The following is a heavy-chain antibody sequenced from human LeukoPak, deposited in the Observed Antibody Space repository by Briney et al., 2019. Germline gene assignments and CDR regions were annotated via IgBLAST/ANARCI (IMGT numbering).Heavy chain of an antibody. Sequence: GGSLRLSCAASGFTVSSNHMTWVRQAPGKGLVWVSRCNSDGSRTTYADSVKGRFTISRDNAKNTLYLQMNSLRAEDTAVYYCVRAEGQNYGVLDYFDYWGQGTLVTVSS. J-gene: IGHJ4*02. CDR3: VRAEGQNYGVLDYFDY. D-gene: IGHD4-17*01. CDR1: GFTVSSNH. CDR2: CNSDGSRT. V-gene: IGHV3-74*01.